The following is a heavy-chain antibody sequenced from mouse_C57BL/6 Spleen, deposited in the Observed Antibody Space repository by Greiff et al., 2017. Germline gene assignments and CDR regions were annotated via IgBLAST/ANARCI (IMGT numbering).Heavy chain of an antibody. Sequence: VKLQQPGAELVRPGSSVKLSCKASGYTFTSYWMHWVKQRPIQGLEWIGNIDPSDSETHYNQKFKDKATLTVDKSSSTAYMQLSSLTSEDSAVYYCARGTSPYYFDYWGQGTTLTVSS. CDR1: GYTFTSYW. V-gene: IGHV1-52*01. J-gene: IGHJ2*01. CDR2: IDPSDSET. D-gene: IGHD6-1*01. CDR3: ARGTSPYYFDY.